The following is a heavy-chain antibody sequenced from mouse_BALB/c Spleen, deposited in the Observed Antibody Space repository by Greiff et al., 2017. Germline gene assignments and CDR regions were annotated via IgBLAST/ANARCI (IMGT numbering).Heavy chain of an antibody. CDR3: ARGEYEDYFDY. D-gene: IGHD2-10*02. CDR2: ISYDGSN. J-gene: IGHJ2*01. Sequence: EVKLQESGPGLVKPSQSLSLTCSVTGYSITSGYYWNWIRQFPGNKLEWMGYISYDGSNNYNPSLKNRISITRDTSKNQFFLKLNSVTTEDTATYYCARGEYEDYFDYWGQGTTLTVSS. V-gene: IGHV3-6*02. CDR1: GYSITSGYY.